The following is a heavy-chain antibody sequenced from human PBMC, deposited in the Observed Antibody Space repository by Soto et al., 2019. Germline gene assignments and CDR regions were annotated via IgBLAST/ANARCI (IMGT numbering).Heavy chain of an antibody. V-gene: IGHV3-30-3*01. CDR2: ISYDGTNK. Sequence: QVQLVESGGGVVQPGRSLRLSCAASGFTFSTYAMHWVRQAPGKGLEWVAVISYDGTNKYYADSVRGRFTISRDNSKNTLFLQMNSLRAEDTAVYYCAKDGCGYNYGYVMLDKYYYGMDVWGQGTTVTVSS. J-gene: IGHJ6*02. CDR1: GFTFSTYA. D-gene: IGHD5-18*01. CDR3: AKDGCGYNYGYVMLDKYYYGMDV.